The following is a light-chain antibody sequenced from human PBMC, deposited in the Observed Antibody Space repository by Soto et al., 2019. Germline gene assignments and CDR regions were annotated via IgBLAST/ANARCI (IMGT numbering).Light chain of an antibody. J-gene: IGLJ2*01. Sequence: QSVLTQPPSVSGAPGQRVTISCTESSSNIGAGYDVHWYQQLPGTAPKLLIYGNSNRPSGVPDRFSGSKSGTSASLAITGLQAEDEADYYCQSYDSSVSKVVFGGGTKVTVL. CDR3: QSYDSSVSKVV. V-gene: IGLV1-40*01. CDR2: GNS. CDR1: SSNIGAGYD.